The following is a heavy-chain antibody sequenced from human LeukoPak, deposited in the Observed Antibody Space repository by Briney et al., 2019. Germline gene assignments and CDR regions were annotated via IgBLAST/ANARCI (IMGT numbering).Heavy chain of an antibody. Sequence: GGSLRLSCAASGFTFSSYAMHWVRQAPGKGLEWVAVISYVGSNKYYADSVQGRFTISRDNSKNTLYMQMNSLRAEDTAVYYCAREIYPVAGKGWYFDLWGRGTVVTVSS. CDR1: GFTFSSYA. D-gene: IGHD6-19*01. CDR3: AREIYPVAGKGWYFDL. CDR2: ISYVGSNK. V-gene: IGHV3-30*04. J-gene: IGHJ2*01.